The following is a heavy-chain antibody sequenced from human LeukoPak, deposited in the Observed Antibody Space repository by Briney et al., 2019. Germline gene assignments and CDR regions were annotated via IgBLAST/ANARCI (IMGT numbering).Heavy chain of an antibody. V-gene: IGHV3-23*01. CDR2: VSGSGSNT. J-gene: IGHJ4*02. CDR3: AREVYCSGGSCYSPLFDY. D-gene: IGHD2-15*01. Sequence: GGSLRLSCAASGFTFSNYAMSWVRQAPGKGLEWVSDVSGSGSNTYYADSVKGRFTISRDNSKNTLYLQMNSLRAEDTAVYYCAREVYCSGGSCYSPLFDYWGQGTLVTVSS. CDR1: GFTFSNYA.